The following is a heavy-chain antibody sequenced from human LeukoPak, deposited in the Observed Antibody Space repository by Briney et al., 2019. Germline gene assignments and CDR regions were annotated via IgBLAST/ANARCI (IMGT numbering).Heavy chain of an antibody. V-gene: IGHV1-2*02. J-gene: IGHJ6*03. Sequence: ASVKVSCKASGYTFTGYYMHWVRQAPGQGLEWMGWINPNSGGTNYAQKFQGRVTMTRDTSISTAYMELHMLRPDDTAVYYCAREYFYSSRYMDVWGNGTTVTVSS. CDR3: AREYFYSSRYMDV. CDR2: INPNSGGT. CDR1: GYTFTGYY. D-gene: IGHD3-10*01.